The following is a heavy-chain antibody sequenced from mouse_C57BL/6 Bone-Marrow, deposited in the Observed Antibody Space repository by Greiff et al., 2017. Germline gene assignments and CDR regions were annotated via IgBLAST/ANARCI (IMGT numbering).Heavy chain of an antibody. CDR1: GFSLTSYG. CDR2: IWSGGST. J-gene: IGHJ3*01. Sequence: VKLQQSGPGLVQPSQSLSITCTVSGFSLTSYGVHWVRQSPGKGLAWLGVIWSGGSTDYNAAFISRLSISKDNSKSQVFFKMNSLQADDTAIYYCARNYGQLRLPAYWGQGTLVTVSA. D-gene: IGHD3-2*02. CDR3: ARNYGQLRLPAY. V-gene: IGHV2-2*01.